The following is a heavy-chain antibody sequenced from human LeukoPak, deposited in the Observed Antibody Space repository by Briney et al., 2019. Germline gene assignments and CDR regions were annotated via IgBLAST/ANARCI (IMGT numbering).Heavy chain of an antibody. CDR2: IYYSGST. J-gene: IGHJ5*02. CDR3: SRVARVAARPNWFDP. V-gene: IGHV4-39*07. CDR1: GDSIISSSYY. Sequence: SETLSLTCTVSGDSIISSSYYWGWIRRPPGKGLEWIGSIYYSGSTYYNPSLKSRVTISVDTSKNQFSLKLNSVTAADTAVYYCSRVARVAARPNWFDPWGQGTLVTVSS. D-gene: IGHD6-6*01.